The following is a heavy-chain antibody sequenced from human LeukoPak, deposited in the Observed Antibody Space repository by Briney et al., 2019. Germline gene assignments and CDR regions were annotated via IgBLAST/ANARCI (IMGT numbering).Heavy chain of an antibody. CDR3: AKDLSVDSYFDY. J-gene: IGHJ4*02. Sequence: GGSLRLSCAVSGFTFSSYAMSWVRQAPGKGLERVSLISSSGGSTYYANSVKGRFTISRDNAKNMLWLQMNSLRAEDTAVYYCAKDLSVDSYFDYWGQGTLVTVSS. CDR2: ISSSGGST. D-gene: IGHD2-15*01. CDR1: GFTFSSYA. V-gene: IGHV3-23*01.